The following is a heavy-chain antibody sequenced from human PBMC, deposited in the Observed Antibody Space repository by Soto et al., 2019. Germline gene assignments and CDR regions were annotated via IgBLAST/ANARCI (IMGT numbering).Heavy chain of an antibody. CDR3: ARLVVVAPVANV. CDR1: GGSVSYNSYN. V-gene: IGHV4-39*01. J-gene: IGHJ4*02. CDR2: IFYTGTT. Sequence: SETLSLTCSVSGGSVSYNSYNWGWIRQPPGKGLEWVGGIFYTGTTYYNPSLKDRLSISVDTSKNSFSLNLTSVTAADTAVYFCARLVVVAPVANVWGQGALVTAPQ. D-gene: IGHD2-21*01.